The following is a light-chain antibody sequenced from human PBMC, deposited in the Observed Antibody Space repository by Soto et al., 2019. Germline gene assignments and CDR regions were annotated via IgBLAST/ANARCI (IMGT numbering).Light chain of an antibody. CDR3: QQYGSSLIT. Sequence: EMVMTQSPGTLSVSPGERATLSCRASQSVSSSSLAWYQKKPGQAPRLLIYGASARATGIPDRFSGSGSGTDFTLTIRRLEPEDFAVYYCQQYGSSLITFGQGTRREIK. J-gene: IGKJ5*01. CDR1: QSVSSSS. V-gene: IGKV3-20*01. CDR2: GAS.